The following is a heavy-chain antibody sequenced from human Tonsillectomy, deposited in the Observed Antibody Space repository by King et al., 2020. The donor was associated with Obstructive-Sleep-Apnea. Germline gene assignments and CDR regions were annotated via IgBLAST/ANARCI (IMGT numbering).Heavy chain of an antibody. CDR2: IRDDGSNK. CDR1: GFTFSSYG. Sequence: VQLVESGGGVVQPGGSLRLSCVASGFTFSSYGMQWVRQAPGRGLEWVAFIRDDGSNKYYADSVKGRFTISRDNSKNTLHLQMNSLRDEDTAMYYCAKDSSYCGGACYSGVDYWGQGTLVTVSS. CDR3: AKDSSYCGGACYSGVDY. D-gene: IGHD2-21*01. V-gene: IGHV3-30*02. J-gene: IGHJ4*02.